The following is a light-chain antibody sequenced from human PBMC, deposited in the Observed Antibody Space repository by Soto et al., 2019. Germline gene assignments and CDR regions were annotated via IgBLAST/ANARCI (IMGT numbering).Light chain of an antibody. CDR3: SSYTSSSTYVV. J-gene: IGLJ2*01. CDR2: DVS. V-gene: IGLV2-14*01. Sequence: QSALTQPASVSGSPGQSITISCTGTSSDVGGYNYVSWYQQHPGKAPKLMIYDVSNRPSGVSNRFSGSKSGNTASLTISGLQAEDEAAYYCSSYTSSSTYVVFGGGTKLTVL. CDR1: SSDVGGYNY.